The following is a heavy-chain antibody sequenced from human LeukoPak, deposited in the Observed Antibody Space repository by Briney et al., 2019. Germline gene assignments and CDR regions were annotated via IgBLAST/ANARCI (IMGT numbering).Heavy chain of an antibody. CDR1: GYTFTSYG. V-gene: IGHV1-18*01. D-gene: IGHD5-18*01. CDR3: AREAAGDSHGYSRTDY. Sequence: ASVKVSCKASGYTFTSYGITWVRQAPGQELEWMGWISAYNGNTNYAQNLQGRVTMTTDTSTSTAYMELRSLRSDDTAVYYCAREAAGDSHGYSRTDYWGQGTLVSVSS. J-gene: IGHJ4*02. CDR2: ISAYNGNT.